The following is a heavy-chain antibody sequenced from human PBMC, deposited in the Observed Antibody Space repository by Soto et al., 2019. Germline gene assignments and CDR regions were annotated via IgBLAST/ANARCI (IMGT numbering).Heavy chain of an antibody. D-gene: IGHD1-26*01. V-gene: IGHV3-21*01. J-gene: IGHJ4*02. Sequence: EVQLVESGGGLVKAGGSLRLSCAASGFTFSSYSMNWVRQAPGKGLEWVSSITSSTGYIDYADSVKGRFTISRDNAKNSLYLQMNSLRAEDTAVYYCARMRGSYDFDYWGQGTLVTVSS. CDR3: ARMRGSYDFDY. CDR1: GFTFSSYS. CDR2: ITSSTGYI.